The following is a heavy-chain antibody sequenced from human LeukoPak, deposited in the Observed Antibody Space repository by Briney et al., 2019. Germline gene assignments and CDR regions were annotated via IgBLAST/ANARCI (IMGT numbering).Heavy chain of an antibody. D-gene: IGHD3-9*01. CDR3: ATRFYYDILTGPVFNYSMDV. J-gene: IGHJ6*02. CDR1: GGTFSSYA. CDR2: IIPIFGTA. Sequence: GASVKVSCKASGGTFSSYAISWVRQAPGQGLEWMGGIIPIFGTANYAQKFQGRVTITADESTSTAYMELSSLRSEDTAVYYCATRFYYDILTGPVFNYSMDVWGQGTTVTVSS. V-gene: IGHV1-69*13.